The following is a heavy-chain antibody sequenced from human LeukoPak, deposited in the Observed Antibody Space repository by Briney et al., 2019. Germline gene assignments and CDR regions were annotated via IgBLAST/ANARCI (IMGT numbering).Heavy chain of an antibody. Sequence: PGGSLRLSCAASGFTFSSYAMHWVRQAPGKGLEWVAVISYDGSNKYYADSVKGRFTISRDNSKNTLYLQMNGLRAEDTAVYYCARDKPTIKGDYWGQGTLVTVSS. J-gene: IGHJ4*02. CDR1: GFTFSSYA. D-gene: IGHD5-12*01. V-gene: IGHV3-30*04. CDR3: ARDKPTIKGDY. CDR2: ISYDGSNK.